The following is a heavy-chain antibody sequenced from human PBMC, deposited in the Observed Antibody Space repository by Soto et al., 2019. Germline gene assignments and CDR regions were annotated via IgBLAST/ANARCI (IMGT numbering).Heavy chain of an antibody. CDR1: GFTFSSYS. J-gene: IGHJ4*02. D-gene: IGHD5-12*01. CDR3: ARSKAVGGYGGDY. V-gene: IGHV3-21*01. Sequence: EVQLVESGGGLVKPGGSLRISCAASGFTFSSYSMNWVRQAPGKGLEWVSSISSSSSYIYYADSVKGRFTMSRDNSKNSLYLQMNSLRAEDTAVYYCARSKAVGGYGGDYWVQGTLVTVSS. CDR2: ISSSSSYI.